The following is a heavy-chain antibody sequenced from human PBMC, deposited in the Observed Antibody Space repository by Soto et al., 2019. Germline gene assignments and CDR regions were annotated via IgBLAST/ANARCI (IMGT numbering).Heavy chain of an antibody. V-gene: IGHV4-39*01. Sequence: SETLSLTCSLSAGSISSFTYYWGCIRQPPGQGLEWFGTVSSNENTYYNPSLKSRVTITVDTAKNQFSLNLRSATATHAAMYFCARRGRYYGSPGWVEPCGPGTLDTVCS. CDR1: AGSISSFTYY. J-gene: IGHJ5*02. D-gene: IGHD3-10*01. CDR3: ARRGRYYGSPGWVEP. CDR2: VSSNENT.